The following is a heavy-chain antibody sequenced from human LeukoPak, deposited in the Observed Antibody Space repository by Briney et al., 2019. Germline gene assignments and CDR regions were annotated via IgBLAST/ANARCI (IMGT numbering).Heavy chain of an antibody. Sequence: AGGSLRLSCAASGFTFSTYAMNWVRQAPGKGLEWVSYISSSSSTIYYADSVKGRFTISRDNAKNSLYLQMNSLRAEDTAVYYCARGALAAAGRRTFDYWGQGTLVTVSS. CDR2: ISSSSSTI. V-gene: IGHV3-48*01. D-gene: IGHD6-13*01. J-gene: IGHJ4*02. CDR1: GFTFSTYA. CDR3: ARGALAAAGRRTFDY.